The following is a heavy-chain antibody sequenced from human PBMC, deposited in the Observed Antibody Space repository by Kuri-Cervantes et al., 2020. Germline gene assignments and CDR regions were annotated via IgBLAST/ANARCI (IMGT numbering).Heavy chain of an antibody. V-gene: IGHV3-7*01. CDR2: IKQDGSEK. Sequence: GGSLRLSCAASGFTFSSYWMSWVRQAPGKGLEWVANIKQDGSEKYYVDSVKGRFTISRDNSKNTLYLQMNSLRTEDTAVYYCARDGRDGYNYWYFDLWGRGTLVTVSS. D-gene: IGHD5-24*01. CDR3: ARDGRDGYNYWYFDL. J-gene: IGHJ2*01. CDR1: GFTFSSYW.